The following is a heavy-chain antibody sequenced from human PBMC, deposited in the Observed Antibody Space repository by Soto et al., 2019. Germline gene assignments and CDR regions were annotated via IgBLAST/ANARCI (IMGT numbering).Heavy chain of an antibody. CDR3: ARDWFVDSGYAAFDI. J-gene: IGHJ3*02. CDR1: GSSISSYY. V-gene: IGHV4-59*01. CDR2: IYYSGST. D-gene: IGHD5-12*01. Sequence: SETLSLTCTVSGSSISSYYWSWIRQPPGKGLKWIGYIYYSGSTNYNPSLKSRVTISVDTSKTQFSLKLRSVTAADTAVYYCARDWFVDSGYAAFDIWGQGTMVTVSS.